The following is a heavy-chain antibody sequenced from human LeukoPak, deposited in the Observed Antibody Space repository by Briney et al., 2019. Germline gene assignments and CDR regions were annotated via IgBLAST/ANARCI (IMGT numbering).Heavy chain of an antibody. J-gene: IGHJ4*02. CDR1: GGSISSSSYY. D-gene: IGHD5-12*01. Sequence: PSETLSLTCTVSGGSISSSSYYWGWIRQPPGKGLEWIGSIYYSGSTYYNPSLKSRVTISVDTSKNQFSLKLSSVTAADTAVYYCAAYSGYDYDECYFDYWGQGTLVTVSS. CDR3: AAYSGYDYDECYFDY. CDR2: IYYSGST. V-gene: IGHV4-39*01.